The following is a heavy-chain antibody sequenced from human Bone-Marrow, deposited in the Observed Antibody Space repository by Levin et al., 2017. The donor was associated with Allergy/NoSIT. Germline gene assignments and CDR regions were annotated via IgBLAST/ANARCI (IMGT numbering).Heavy chain of an antibody. CDR2: ISYSGIT. D-gene: IGHD2-15*01. CDR3: ARIRVEVPIVDYFDH. V-gene: IGHV4-59*08. J-gene: IGHJ4*02. Sequence: GSLRLSCTVSGGSISSHYWSWVRQPPGKGLEYIGYISYSGITNYNPSLKSRLTISKDTSTTPFSLHLTSVTAADTAVYFCARIRVEVPIVDYFDHWGQGTLITVSS. CDR1: GGSISSHY.